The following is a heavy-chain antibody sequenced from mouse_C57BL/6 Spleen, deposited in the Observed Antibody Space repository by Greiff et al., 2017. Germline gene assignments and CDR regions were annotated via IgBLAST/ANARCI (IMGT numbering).Heavy chain of an antibody. V-gene: IGHV5-4*01. Sequence: EVQGVESGGGLVKPGGSLKLSCAASGFTFSSYAMSWVRQTPEKRLEWVATISDGGSYTYYPDNVKGRFTISRDNAKNNLYLQMSHLKSEDTAMYYCARDLVFYYFDYWGQGTTLTVSS. CDR2: ISDGGSYT. CDR1: GFTFSSYA. CDR3: ARDLVFYYFDY. J-gene: IGHJ2*01.